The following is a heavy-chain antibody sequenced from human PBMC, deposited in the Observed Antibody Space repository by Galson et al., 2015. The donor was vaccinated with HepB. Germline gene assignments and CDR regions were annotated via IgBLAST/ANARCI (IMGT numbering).Heavy chain of an antibody. J-gene: IGHJ4*02. CDR2: ISSTSSTI. Sequence: SLRLSCAASGFTFSSYAMHWVRQAPGKGLEWVSYISSTSSTIYYADSVKGRFTISRDNAKNSLYLQMNSLRAEDTAVYYCAREGAYGDYGRVYYFDYWGQGTLVTVSS. CDR3: AREGAYGDYGRVYYFDY. V-gene: IGHV3-48*01. CDR1: GFTFSSYA. D-gene: IGHD4-17*01.